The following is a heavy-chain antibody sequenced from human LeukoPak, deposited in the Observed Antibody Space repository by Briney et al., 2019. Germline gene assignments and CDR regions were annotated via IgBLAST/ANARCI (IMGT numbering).Heavy chain of an antibody. CDR2: IDPSDSYT. J-gene: IGHJ4*02. V-gene: IGHV5-10-1*01. D-gene: IGHD3-10*01. CDR3: ARLSSYHYVSGSYYNGWVPFDY. Sequence: GESLGISCKGSGYSFPSYWISWVRQMPGKGLEWMGRIDPSDSYTNYSPSFQGHVTISADKSIRTAYLQWRGLKASDTAMYYCARLSSYHYVSGSYYNGWVPFDYWGQGTLVTGSS. CDR1: GYSFPSYW.